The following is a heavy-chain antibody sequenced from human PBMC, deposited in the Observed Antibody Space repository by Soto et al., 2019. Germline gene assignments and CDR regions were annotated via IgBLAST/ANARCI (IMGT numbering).Heavy chain of an antibody. CDR2: VYSSGTT. J-gene: IGHJ4*02. CDR3: ARDIGSYAYGEGY. CDR1: GGSINSYW. D-gene: IGHD3-10*01. V-gene: IGHV4-4*07. Sequence: SETLSLTCSVSGGSINSYWWSWIRQPAGKGLEWIGRVYSSGTTDYNPSLNSRATLSVETSKNQFSLKLSSVTAADTAVYYCARDIGSYAYGEGYWGQGXQGTVSS.